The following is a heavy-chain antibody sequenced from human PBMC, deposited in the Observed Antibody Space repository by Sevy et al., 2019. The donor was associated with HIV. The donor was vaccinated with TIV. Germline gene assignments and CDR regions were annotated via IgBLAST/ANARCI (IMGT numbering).Heavy chain of an antibody. CDR3: ARDRAGNSSWALYRFDP. V-gene: IGHV1-2*02. J-gene: IGHJ5*02. CDR2: INPNSGGT. D-gene: IGHD6-13*01. CDR1: GYTFTGYY. Sequence: ASVKVSCKASGYTFTGYYMHWVRQAPGQGLEWMGWINPNSGGTNYAQKFQGRVTMTRDTSISTAYMELSRLRSDDTAVYYCARDRAGNSSWALYRFDPWGQGTLVTVSS.